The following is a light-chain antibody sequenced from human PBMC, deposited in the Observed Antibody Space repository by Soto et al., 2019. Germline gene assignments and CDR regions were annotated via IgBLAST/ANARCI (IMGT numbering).Light chain of an antibody. Sequence: SVLTQPPSASGSPGQSVTISCTGTSSDVGGYNYVSWYQQHPGNAPKLMIYEVIKRPSGVPDRFSGSKSGNTASLTVSGLQAEDEADYYCSSYAGTNNLYVFGTGTKVTVL. J-gene: IGLJ1*01. CDR2: EVI. V-gene: IGLV2-8*01. CDR1: SSDVGGYNY. CDR3: SSYAGTNNLYV.